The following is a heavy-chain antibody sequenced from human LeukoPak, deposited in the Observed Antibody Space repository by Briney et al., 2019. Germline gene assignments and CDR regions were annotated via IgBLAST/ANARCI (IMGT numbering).Heavy chain of an antibody. Sequence: PSETLSLTCTVSGYSITTNYYWAWIRQSPGTGLEWIGSVYHNGETYYNPSLKSRVIISVDTSKNEFSLRLTSVTAADTAVYYCVTPRSWELSDMVVWGKGTTVTVSS. CDR3: VTPRSWELSDMVV. CDR1: GYSITTNYY. V-gene: IGHV4-38-2*02. J-gene: IGHJ6*03. CDR2: VYHNGET. D-gene: IGHD1-26*01.